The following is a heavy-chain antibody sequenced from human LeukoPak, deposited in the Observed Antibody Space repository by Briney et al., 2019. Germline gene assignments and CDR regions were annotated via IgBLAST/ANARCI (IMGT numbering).Heavy chain of an antibody. V-gene: IGHV3-74*01. Sequence: GGSLRLSCAASGFTFSTYWMHWVRQAPGKGLVWVSRINSDGSSTSYADSVKGRFTISRDNAKNTLSLQMNSLRAEDTAVYYCARGYSSGWYVFDYWGQGTLVTVSS. CDR1: GFTFSTYW. CDR3: ARGYSSGWYVFDY. J-gene: IGHJ4*02. D-gene: IGHD6-19*01. CDR2: INSDGSST.